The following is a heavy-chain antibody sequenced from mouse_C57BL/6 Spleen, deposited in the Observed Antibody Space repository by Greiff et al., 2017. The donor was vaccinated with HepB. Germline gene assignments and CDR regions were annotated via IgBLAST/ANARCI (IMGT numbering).Heavy chain of an antibody. Sequence: EVQLVESGGDLVKPGGSLKLSCAASGFTFSSYGMSWVRQTPDKRLEWVATISSGGSYTYYPDSVKGRFTISRDNAKNTLYLQMSSLKSEDTAMYYCARGSSYMDYWGQGTSVTVSS. J-gene: IGHJ4*01. D-gene: IGHD1-1*01. CDR2: ISSGGSYT. CDR3: ARGSSYMDY. V-gene: IGHV5-6*01. CDR1: GFTFSSYG.